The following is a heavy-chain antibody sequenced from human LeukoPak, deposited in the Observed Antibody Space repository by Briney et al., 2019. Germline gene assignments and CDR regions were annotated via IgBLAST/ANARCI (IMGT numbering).Heavy chain of an antibody. Sequence: SETLSLTCAVYGGSFSGYYWSWIRQPPGKGLEWIGEINHSGSTNYNPSLKSRVTISVDTSKNQFSLKLSSVTAADTAVYYCAREFSSGLGYWGQGTLVTVSS. D-gene: IGHD6-19*01. J-gene: IGHJ4*02. CDR3: AREFSSGLGY. CDR1: GGSFSGYY. V-gene: IGHV4-34*01. CDR2: INHSGST.